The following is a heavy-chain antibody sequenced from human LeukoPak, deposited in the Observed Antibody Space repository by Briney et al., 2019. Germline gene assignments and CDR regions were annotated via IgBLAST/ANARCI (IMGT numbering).Heavy chain of an antibody. CDR1: GASISSGDYY. CDR3: ARVTLVSGSDYIRDY. Sequence: SETLSLTCTVSGASISSGDYYWSWIRQPPGKGLEWIGYMYSSGTTYYNPSLKSRLTISVDTSKNQFSLKLTSVTAADTAVFYCARVTLVSGSDYIRDYWGQGTLVTVSS. D-gene: IGHD4-11*01. CDR2: MYSSGTT. J-gene: IGHJ4*02. V-gene: IGHV4-30-4*08.